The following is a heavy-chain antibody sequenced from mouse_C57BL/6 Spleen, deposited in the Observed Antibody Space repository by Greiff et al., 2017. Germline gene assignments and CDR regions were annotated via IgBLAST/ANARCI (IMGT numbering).Heavy chain of an antibody. CDR3: ARHSSGSGGFAY. V-gene: IGHV1-52*01. CDR2: IDPSDSET. CDR1: GYTFTSYW. Sequence: QVQLKQPGAELVRPGSSVKLSCKASGYTFTSYWMHWVKQRPIQGLEWIGNIDPSDSETHYNQKFKDKATLTVDKSSSTAYMQLSSLTSEDSAVYYCARHSSGSGGFAYWGQGTLVTVSA. J-gene: IGHJ3*01. D-gene: IGHD3-2*02.